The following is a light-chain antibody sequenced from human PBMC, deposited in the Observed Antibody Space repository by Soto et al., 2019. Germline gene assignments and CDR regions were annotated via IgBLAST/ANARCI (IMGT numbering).Light chain of an antibody. CDR1: QDISSH. V-gene: IGKV1-9*01. Sequence: DIQLTQSPSFLSASVGDRVTITCRASQDISSHLAWYQQKSGKAPKFLIYAASTLQSGVPSRFSGSGSGPEFTLTISSLQPEDFASYSCQQVTGYPHTFGQGTKLEIK. CDR3: QQVTGYPHT. CDR2: AAS. J-gene: IGKJ2*01.